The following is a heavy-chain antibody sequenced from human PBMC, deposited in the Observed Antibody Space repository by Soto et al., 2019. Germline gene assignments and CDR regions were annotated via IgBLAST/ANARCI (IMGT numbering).Heavy chain of an antibody. V-gene: IGHV1-69*13. CDR2: IIPFFGIA. CDR3: ARGQPPPKHREVPYYYFYYGMDV. CDR1: GGTFSNYA. J-gene: IGHJ6*02. D-gene: IGHD1-26*01. Sequence: SVKVSCKASGGTFSNYAISWVRQAPGQGLEWMGGIIPFFGIATHAQKFQVRVTIAADESTTTAYMELSSLRSEDTAVYYCARGQPPPKHREVPYYYFYYGMDVWGQGTTVTVSS.